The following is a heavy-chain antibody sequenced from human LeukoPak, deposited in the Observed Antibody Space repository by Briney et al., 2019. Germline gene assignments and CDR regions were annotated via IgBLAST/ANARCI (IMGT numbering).Heavy chain of an antibody. J-gene: IGHJ6*02. CDR1: GGSFSGYY. D-gene: IGHD6-13*01. V-gene: IGHV4-34*01. Sequence: SETLSLTCAVYGGSFSGYYWSWIRQPPGKGLEWIGEINHSGSTNYNPSLKSRVTISVDTSKNQFSLKLSSVTAADTAVYYCARDRAAVGTWGLGYYYGMDVWGQGTTVTVSS. CDR2: INHSGST. CDR3: ARDRAAVGTWGLGYYYGMDV.